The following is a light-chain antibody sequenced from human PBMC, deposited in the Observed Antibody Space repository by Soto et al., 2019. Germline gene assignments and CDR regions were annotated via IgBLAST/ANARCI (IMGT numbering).Light chain of an antibody. CDR2: DAS. CDR1: QSVSSY. Sequence: EIVLTQSPATLSLSPGERATLSCRASQSVSSYLAWYQQKPGQAPRLLIYDASNRATGIPARFCGSGSGTAFTMTISTVAPKDSAVYSCQERSNWPSWTFGKRTKVEIK. J-gene: IGKJ1*01. CDR3: QERSNWPSWT. V-gene: IGKV3-11*01.